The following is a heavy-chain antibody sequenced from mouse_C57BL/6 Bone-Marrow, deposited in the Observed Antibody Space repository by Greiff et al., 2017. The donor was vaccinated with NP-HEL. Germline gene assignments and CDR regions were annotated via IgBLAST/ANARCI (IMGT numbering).Heavy chain of an antibody. Sequence: QVQLQQPGAELVKPGASVKVSCKASGYTFTSYWMHWVKQRPGQGLEWIGRIHPSDSDTNYNQKFKGKATLTVDQSSSTAYMQLRSLPSEASAVFYSAIWTYYSNRGAKDYWGQGTSVTVS. J-gene: IGHJ4*01. D-gene: IGHD2-5*01. CDR1: GYTFTSYW. CDR2: IHPSDSDT. V-gene: IGHV1-74*01. CDR3: AIWTYYSNRGAKDY.